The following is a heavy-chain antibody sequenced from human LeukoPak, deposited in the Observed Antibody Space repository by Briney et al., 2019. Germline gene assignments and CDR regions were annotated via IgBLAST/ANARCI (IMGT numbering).Heavy chain of an antibody. V-gene: IGHV6-1*01. D-gene: IGHD1-26*01. Sequence: GRTYYRSKWYNDYAVSVKGRITINPDTSKNQFSLQLNSVTPEDTAVYYCSRDQVTVGVLDLWGQGTLVTVSS. CDR2: TYYRSKWYN. CDR3: SRDQVTVGVLDL. J-gene: IGHJ5*02.